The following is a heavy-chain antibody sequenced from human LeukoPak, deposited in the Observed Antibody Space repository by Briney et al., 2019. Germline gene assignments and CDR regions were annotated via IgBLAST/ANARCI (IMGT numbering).Heavy chain of an antibody. D-gene: IGHD4-11*01. V-gene: IGHV4-31*03. J-gene: IGHJ4*02. Sequence: PSETLSLTCTVSGVSISSGGYYWSWIRQHPGKGLEWIGYIYYSGSTCYNPSLKSRLTISLDTSSNQFSLKLNSVTAADTAVYYCARGPVRDYSNYWGQGTLVTVSS. CDR3: ARGPVRDYSNY. CDR1: GVSISSGGYY. CDR2: IYYSGST.